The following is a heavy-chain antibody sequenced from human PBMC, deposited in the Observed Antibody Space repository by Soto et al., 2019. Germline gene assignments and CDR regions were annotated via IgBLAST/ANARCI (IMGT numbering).Heavy chain of an antibody. CDR3: ARHVGYYDFWSGYLNRKWFET. J-gene: IGHJ5*02. Sequence: SETLSLTCTVSGGSISSSSYYWGWIRQPPGKGLEWIGSIYYSGSTYYNPSLKSRVTISVDTSKNQFSMKLSSVTAADTAVYYCARHVGYYDFWSGYLNRKWFETWGQGTLVT. D-gene: IGHD3-3*01. CDR1: GGSISSSSYY. V-gene: IGHV4-39*01. CDR2: IYYSGST.